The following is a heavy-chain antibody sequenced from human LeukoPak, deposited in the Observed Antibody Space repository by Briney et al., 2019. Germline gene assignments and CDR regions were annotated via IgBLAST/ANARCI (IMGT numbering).Heavy chain of an antibody. CDR2: IFYSGTT. V-gene: IGHV4-39*07. Sequence: SETLSLTCTVSGDSITSNSAYYWGWFRQPPGKGLEWIGSIFYSGTTYYNPSLKSRVTISLDMSKNQFSLKLSSVTAADTAVYYCARARGYSYASDYWGQGTLVTVSS. J-gene: IGHJ4*02. CDR1: GDSITSNSAYY. CDR3: ARARGYSYASDY. D-gene: IGHD5-18*01.